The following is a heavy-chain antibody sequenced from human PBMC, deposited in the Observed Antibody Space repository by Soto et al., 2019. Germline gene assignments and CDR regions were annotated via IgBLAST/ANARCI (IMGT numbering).Heavy chain of an antibody. CDR1: GYSFTSYW. CDR2: IDPSDSYT. D-gene: IGHD3-10*01. V-gene: IGHV5-10-1*01. CDR3: ARQWAIGSGSYTNWFDP. J-gene: IGHJ5*02. Sequence: EVQLVQSGAEVKKPGESLRISCKGSGYSFTSYWISWVRQMPGKGLEWMGRIDPSDSYTNYSPSFQGHVTILADKSISTAPLHWISLKASDTSMYYCARQWAIGSGSYTNWFDPWGQGTLVSVSS.